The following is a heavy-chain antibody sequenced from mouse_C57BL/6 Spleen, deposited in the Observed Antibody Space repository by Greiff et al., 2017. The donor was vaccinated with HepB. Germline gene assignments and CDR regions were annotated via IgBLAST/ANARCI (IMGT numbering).Heavy chain of an antibody. CDR3: AREDYYGSSYVAWFAY. V-gene: IGHV1-22*01. Sequence: EVQLQQSGPELVKPGASVKMSCKASGYTFTDYNMHWVKQSHGKSLEWIGYINPNNGGTSYNQKFKGKATLTVNKSSSTAYMELRSLTSEDSAVYYWAREDYYGSSYVAWFAYWGQGTLVTVSA. D-gene: IGHD1-1*01. CDR1: GYTFTDYN. CDR2: INPNNGGT. J-gene: IGHJ3*01.